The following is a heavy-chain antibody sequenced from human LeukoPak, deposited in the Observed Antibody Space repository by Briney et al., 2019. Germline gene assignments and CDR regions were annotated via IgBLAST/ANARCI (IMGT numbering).Heavy chain of an antibody. J-gene: IGHJ4*02. CDR2: ISDSGSA. V-gene: IGHV3-23*01. D-gene: IGHD1-1*01. CDR1: GFTFSSYA. Sequence: GGSLRLSCAASGFTFSSYAMTWVRQAPGKGLEWVSSISDSGSAYYADSVKGRFTISRDNSKNSLYLQMNSLRSEDTAAYHCAKELVRGTYNFDSWGQGTLVTVSS. CDR3: AKELVRGTYNFDS.